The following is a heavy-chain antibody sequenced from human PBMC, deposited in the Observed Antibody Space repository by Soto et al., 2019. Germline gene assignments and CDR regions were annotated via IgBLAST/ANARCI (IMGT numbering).Heavy chain of an antibody. V-gene: IGHV4-59*08. J-gene: IGHJ1*01. CDR1: GGSISSYD. CDR3: ARSLAPPAEYFQH. CDR2: IYYSGGT. Sequence: SETLSLTCTVSGGSISSYDWSWIRQPPGKGLEWIGYIYYSGGTNYNPSLKSRVTISVDTSKNQFSLKLSSVTAADTAVYYCARSLAPPAEYFQHWGQGTLVTVSS.